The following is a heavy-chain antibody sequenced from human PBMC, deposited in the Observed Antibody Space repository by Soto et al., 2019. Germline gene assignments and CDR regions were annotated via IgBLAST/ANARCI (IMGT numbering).Heavy chain of an antibody. CDR2: IIPIFGTA. V-gene: IGHV1-69*06. CDR1: GGTFSSYA. D-gene: IGHD3-22*01. J-gene: IGHJ4*02. Sequence: SVKVSCKASGGTFSSYAISWVRQAPGQGLEWMGGIIPIFGTANYAQKFQGRVTITADKSTSTAYMELSSLRSEDTAVYYCARDWYYYDSSGYGLSVYWGQGTLVTVSS. CDR3: ARDWYYYDSSGYGLSVY.